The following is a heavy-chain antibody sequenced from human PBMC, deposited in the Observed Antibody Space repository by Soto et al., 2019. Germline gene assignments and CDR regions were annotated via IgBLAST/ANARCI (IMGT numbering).Heavy chain of an antibody. CDR1: GFSLRSSGVG. D-gene: IGHD1-26*01. CDR3: ARQFSGNPSDY. J-gene: IGHJ4*02. V-gene: IGHV2-5*02. Sequence: SGPTLVNPTQTLTLTCTFSGFSLRSSGVGVAWIRQPPGKALEWLALIYWDDDKRFSPPLKNRLTIAKDTSKEQVVLSMTNVGPVDTGTYYCARQFSGNPSDYWGQGTLVTVSS. CDR2: IYWDDDK.